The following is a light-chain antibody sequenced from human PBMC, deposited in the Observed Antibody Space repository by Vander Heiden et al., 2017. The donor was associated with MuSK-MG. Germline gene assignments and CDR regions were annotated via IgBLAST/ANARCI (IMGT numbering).Light chain of an antibody. Sequence: LLTHSPATLSVSPGERATLSCRASQSVSSNLAWYQQKPGQAPRLLIYGASTRATGIPARFSGSGSGTEFTLTISSLQSEDFAVYYCQQYNNWPPLTFGGGTKVEIK. J-gene: IGKJ4*01. V-gene: IGKV3-15*01. CDR2: GAS. CDR1: QSVSSN. CDR3: QQYNNWPPLT.